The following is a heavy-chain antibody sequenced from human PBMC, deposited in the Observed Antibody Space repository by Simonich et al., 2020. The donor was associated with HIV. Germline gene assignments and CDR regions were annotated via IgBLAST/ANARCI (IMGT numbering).Heavy chain of an antibody. CDR3: TTSYCSGGTCYWYFDL. CDR1: GGSFSTYY. V-gene: IGHV4-34*01. D-gene: IGHD2-15*01. CDR2: INHSGST. Sequence: QVQLQQWGAGLLKPSETLSLTCAVYGGSFSTYYWNWNRQSPGKGLEWIGEINHSGSTHYNPSRESRCTISLDTSKTHFSLKLNSVTAADTAVYYCTTSYCSGGTCYWYFDLWGRGTLVTVSS. J-gene: IGHJ2*01.